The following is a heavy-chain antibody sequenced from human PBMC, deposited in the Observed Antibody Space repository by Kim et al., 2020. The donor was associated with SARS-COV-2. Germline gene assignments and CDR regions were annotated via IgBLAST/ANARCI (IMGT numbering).Heavy chain of an antibody. Sequence: GGSLRLSCAASGFTFSSYSMSWVRQAPGKGLEWVSAISGSGGSTYYADSVKGRFTISRDNSKNTLYLQMNSLRAEDTVVYYCASITMVRGVLDYWGQGTLVTVSS. J-gene: IGHJ4*02. D-gene: IGHD3-10*01. CDR1: GFTFSSYS. CDR3: ASITMVRGVLDY. CDR2: ISGSGGST. V-gene: IGHV3-23*01.